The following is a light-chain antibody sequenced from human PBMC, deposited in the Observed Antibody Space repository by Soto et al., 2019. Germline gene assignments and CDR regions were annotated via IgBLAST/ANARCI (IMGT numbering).Light chain of an antibody. V-gene: IGLV2-14*01. CDR1: SSDIGGYNY. CDR3: ISYTSSSTLYV. CDR2: EVS. J-gene: IGLJ1*01. Sequence: QSVLTQPASVSGSPGHSITISCAGTSSDIGGYNYVSWYQQHPGKAPKVMIYEVSNRPSGVSNRFSGSKSGNTASLTISGLHAEDEADYYCISYTSSSTLYVFGSGTKLTVL.